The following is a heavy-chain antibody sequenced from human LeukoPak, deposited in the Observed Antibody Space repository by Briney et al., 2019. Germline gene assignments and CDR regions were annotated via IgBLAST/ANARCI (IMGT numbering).Heavy chain of an antibody. V-gene: IGHV3-30*18. Sequence: PGGSLRLSCAVSGFSIGNHGMHWVRQAPDKGLEWVAMISHDGGAEYYGDSVKGRLTISRDNSENTLYLQMNSLRAEDTALYFCAKKAQYNGNYPLDYWGQGTLVTVSS. CDR2: ISHDGGAE. CDR3: AKKAQYNGNYPLDY. CDR1: GFSIGNHG. D-gene: IGHD1-26*01. J-gene: IGHJ4*02.